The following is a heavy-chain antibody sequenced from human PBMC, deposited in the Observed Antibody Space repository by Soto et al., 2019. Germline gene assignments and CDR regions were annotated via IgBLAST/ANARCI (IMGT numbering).Heavy chain of an antibody. CDR2: IYYSGST. CDR1: GGSISSSSYY. Sequence: SETLSLTCTVSGGSISSSSYYWGWIRQPPGKGLEWIGSIYYSGSTYYNPSLKSRVTISVDTSKNQFSLKLSSVTAADTAVYYCARHDYGGNSDHDFDYWGQGTLVTVSS. D-gene: IGHD4-17*01. V-gene: IGHV4-39*01. CDR3: ARHDYGGNSDHDFDY. J-gene: IGHJ4*02.